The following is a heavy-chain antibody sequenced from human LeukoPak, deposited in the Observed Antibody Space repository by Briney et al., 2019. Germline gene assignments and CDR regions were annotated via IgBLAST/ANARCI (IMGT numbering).Heavy chain of an antibody. D-gene: IGHD3-22*01. V-gene: IGHV3-21*01. CDR1: GFTFSSYS. Sequence: PGGSLRLSCAASGFTFSSYSMNWVRQAPGKGLEWVSSISSSSSYIYYADSVKGRFTISRDNAKSSLYLQMNSLRAEDTAVYYCARERQITMIVPDYFDYWGQGTLVTVSS. CDR2: ISSSSSYI. CDR3: ARERQITMIVPDYFDY. J-gene: IGHJ4*02.